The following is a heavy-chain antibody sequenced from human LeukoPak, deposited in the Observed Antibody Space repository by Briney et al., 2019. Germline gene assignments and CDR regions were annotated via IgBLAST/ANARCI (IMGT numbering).Heavy chain of an antibody. D-gene: IGHD1-26*01. J-gene: IGHJ4*02. V-gene: IGHV4-59*08. CDR1: GGSISSHY. CDR2: IYYSGST. Sequence: PSETLSLTCSVSGGSISSHYWSWIRQPPGKGLEWIGYIYYSGSTNYNPSLMSRATMSVDTSKNQFSLTVSSVTAADTAVYYCARHSVTYYDFDFWGQGTLVTVSS. CDR3: ARHSVTYYDFDF.